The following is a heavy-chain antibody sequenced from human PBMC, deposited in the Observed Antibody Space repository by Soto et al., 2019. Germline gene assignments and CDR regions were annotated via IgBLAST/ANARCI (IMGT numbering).Heavy chain of an antibody. J-gene: IGHJ4*02. D-gene: IGHD5-12*01. CDR1: GFTFSSYA. CDR2: ISESGGST. CDR3: AKGEIVAAIRSPVDY. V-gene: IGHV3-23*01. Sequence: PGGSLRLSCAASGFTFSSYAITWVRQAPGKGLEWVSVISESGGSTYYADSVRGRFTISRDNSKNTLYLQMNSLRAEDTAVYYRAKGEIVAAIRSPVDYWGQGTLVTVSS.